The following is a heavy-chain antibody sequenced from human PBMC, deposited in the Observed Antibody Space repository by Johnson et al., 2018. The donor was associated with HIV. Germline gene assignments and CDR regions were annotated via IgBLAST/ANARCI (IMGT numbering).Heavy chain of an antibody. CDR3: ARVPWSLDAFDI. CDR1: GLTFSTNW. J-gene: IGHJ3*02. Sequence: VQLVESGGDLVQPGGSLRLSCVGPGLTFSTNWMHWVRQAPGKGPLWASIIYICGSTYYADSVKGRFTISRDNSKNTLYLQMNSLRAEDTAVYYCARVPWSLDAFDIWGQGTMVTVSS. V-gene: IGHV3-66*01. D-gene: IGHD2-15*01. CDR2: IYICGST.